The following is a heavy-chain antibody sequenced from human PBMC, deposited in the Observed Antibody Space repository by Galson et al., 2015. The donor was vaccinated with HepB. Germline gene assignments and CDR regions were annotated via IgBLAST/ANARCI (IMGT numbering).Heavy chain of an antibody. Sequence: SVKVSCKASGYTFTDSGITWVRQAPGQGLEWMGWVSAYNGNTDYAQQLQGRLTMTTDTSTSTAFMELRSLRSDDTAVYYCARAQASGTYYHVYNWGQGTLVTVSS. CDR1: GYTFTDSG. V-gene: IGHV1-18*01. CDR3: ARAQASGTYYHVYN. D-gene: IGHD3-10*01. CDR2: VSAYNGNT. J-gene: IGHJ4*02.